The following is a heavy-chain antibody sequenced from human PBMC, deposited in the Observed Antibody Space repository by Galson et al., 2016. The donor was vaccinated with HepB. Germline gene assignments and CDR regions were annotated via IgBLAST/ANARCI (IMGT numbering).Heavy chain of an antibody. V-gene: IGHV3-7*01. CDR3: ARDGPKSPYSYYYYYGMDV. CDR2: IKQDGSEK. D-gene: IGHD4-11*01. CDR1: GFTFSSYW. J-gene: IGHJ6*02. Sequence: SLRLSCAASGFTFSSYWMSWVRQAPGKGLEWVANIKQDGSEKYYVDSVKGRTIISRDNNNNTLYLQMNSLRAEDTAVYYCARDGPKSPYSYYYYYGMDVWGQGTTVIVS.